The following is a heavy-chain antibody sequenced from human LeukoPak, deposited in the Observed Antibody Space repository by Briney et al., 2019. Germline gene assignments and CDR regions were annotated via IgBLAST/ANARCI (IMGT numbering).Heavy chain of an antibody. CDR1: GGSISTSSYY. CDR2: IYHSGST. D-gene: IGHD6-13*01. Sequence: TLSLTCTVSGGSISTSSYYWGWIRQPPGKGLEWIGEIYHSGSTNYNPSLKSRVTISVDKFKNQFSLKLSSVTAADTAVYYCARPSSSWYPIYFDYWGQGTLVTVSS. J-gene: IGHJ4*02. V-gene: IGHV4-39*07. CDR3: ARPSSSWYPIYFDY.